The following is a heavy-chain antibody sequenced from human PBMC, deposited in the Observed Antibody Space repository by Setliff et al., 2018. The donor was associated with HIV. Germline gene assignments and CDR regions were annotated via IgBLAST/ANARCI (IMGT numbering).Heavy chain of an antibody. Sequence: PGESLKISCKASGYNFTTNWVGWVRQMPGKGLEWMGIIRPADSDTRVSPSFQGHVTIPADKSISSTYLQWSSLKAPDTAMYYCARVFSAGWFYSWGQGTLVTVSS. CDR2: IRPADSDT. V-gene: IGHV5-51*01. J-gene: IGHJ5*01. CDR1: GYNFTTNW. CDR3: ARVFSAGWFYS. D-gene: IGHD6-13*01.